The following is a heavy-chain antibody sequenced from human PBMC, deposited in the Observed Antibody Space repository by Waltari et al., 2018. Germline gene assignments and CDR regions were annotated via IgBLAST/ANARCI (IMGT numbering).Heavy chain of an antibody. CDR3: AKEDIVVVVASRYFDY. CDR1: GLTFSSYT. Sequence: EVQLLESGGGLVQPGGSLRLSCAASGLTFSSYTIRCVRQTPGKGLEWVSAISGSGGSTYYADSVKGRFTISRDNSKNTLYLQMNSLRAEDTAVYYCAKEDIVVVVASRYFDYWGQGTLVTVSS. V-gene: IGHV3-23*01. J-gene: IGHJ4*02. CDR2: ISGSGGST. D-gene: IGHD2-15*01.